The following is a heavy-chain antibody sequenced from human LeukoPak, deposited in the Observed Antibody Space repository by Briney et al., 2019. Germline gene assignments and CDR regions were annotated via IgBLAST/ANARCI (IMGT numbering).Heavy chain of an antibody. CDR1: GFTFSSYA. J-gene: IGHJ4*02. D-gene: IGHD3-10*01. Sequence: GGSLRLSCAASGFTFSSYAMHWVRQAPGKGLEYVSATSSNGGSTYYANSVKGRFTISRDNSKNTLYLQMGSLRAEDMAVYYCARERTMVRGFVYWGQGTLVTVSS. CDR2: TSSNGGST. CDR3: ARERTMVRGFVY. V-gene: IGHV3-64*01.